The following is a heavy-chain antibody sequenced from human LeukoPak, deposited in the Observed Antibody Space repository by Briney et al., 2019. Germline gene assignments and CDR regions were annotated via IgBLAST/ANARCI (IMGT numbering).Heavy chain of an antibody. Sequence: GGSLRLSRAASGVTFSSYEMNWVRQAPGKGLECGSYISSSGSTIYYTDSVKGRLNISRDNAKNSLYLQMNSLRAEDTAVYYCARNYYDSSGYYQYFQHWGQGTLVTVSS. J-gene: IGHJ1*01. V-gene: IGHV3-48*03. CDR3: ARNYYDSSGYYQYFQH. D-gene: IGHD3-22*01. CDR2: ISSSGSTI. CDR1: GVTFSSYE.